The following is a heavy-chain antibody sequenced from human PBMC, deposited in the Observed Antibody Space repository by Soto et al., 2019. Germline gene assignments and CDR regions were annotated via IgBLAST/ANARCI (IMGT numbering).Heavy chain of an antibody. CDR3: ASPSTRLWFGAHFDY. J-gene: IGHJ4*02. V-gene: IGHV4-39*01. D-gene: IGHD3-10*01. CDR2: IYYSGST. Sequence: SETLSLTCTVSGGSISSSSYYWGRIRQPPGKGLEWIGSIYYSGSTYYNPSLKSRVTISVDTSKNQFSLKLSSVTAEDTAVYYCASPSTRLWFGAHFDYWGQGTLVTVSS. CDR1: GGSISSSSYY.